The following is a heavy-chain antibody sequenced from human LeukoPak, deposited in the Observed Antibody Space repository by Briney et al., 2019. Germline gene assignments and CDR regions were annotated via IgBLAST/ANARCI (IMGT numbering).Heavy chain of an antibody. J-gene: IGHJ5*02. CDR2: IHTSGTT. CDR1: GDSISSGNYY. D-gene: IGHD3-10*01. V-gene: IGHV4-61*02. CDR3: ARGKQLLYGSPFDP. Sequence: SETLSLTCTVSGDSISSGNYYWTWIRLPAGKGLEWIGRIHTSGTTNYNPSLHNRVTMSVDTSKNQFSLKLTSVTAADTAVYYCARGKQLLYGSPFDPWGQGTLVTVSS.